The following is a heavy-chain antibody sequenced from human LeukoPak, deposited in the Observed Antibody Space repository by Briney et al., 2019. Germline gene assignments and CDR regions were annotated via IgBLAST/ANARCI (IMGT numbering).Heavy chain of an antibody. D-gene: IGHD2-8*01. J-gene: IGHJ3*02. Sequence: GGSLRLSCAASGFTFSSYWMSWVRQAPGKGLEWVANIKQDGSEKYYVDSVKGRFTISRDNAKNSLYLQMNSLRAEHTAVYYCARVVLGYHSIAPNDAFDIWGQGTMVTVSS. CDR3: ARVVLGYHSIAPNDAFDI. CDR2: IKQDGSEK. CDR1: GFTFSSYW. V-gene: IGHV3-7*01.